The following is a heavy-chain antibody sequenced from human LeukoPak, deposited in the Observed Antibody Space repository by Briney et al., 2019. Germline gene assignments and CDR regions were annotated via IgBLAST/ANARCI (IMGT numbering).Heavy chain of an antibody. V-gene: IGHV1-69*05. CDR2: IIPIFGTA. D-gene: IGHD2-2*01. CDR1: GGTFSSYA. CDR3: AGGYYCSSTSCYGGLGYYYYYYMDV. J-gene: IGHJ6*03. Sequence: SVKVSCKASGGTFSSYAISWVRQAPGQGLGWMGRIIPIFGTANYAQKFQGRVTITTDESTSTAYMELSSLRSEDTAVYYCAGGYYCSSTSCYGGLGYYYYYYMDVWGKGTTVTVSS.